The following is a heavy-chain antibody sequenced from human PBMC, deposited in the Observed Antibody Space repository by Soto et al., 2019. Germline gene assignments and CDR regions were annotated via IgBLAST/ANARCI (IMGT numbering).Heavy chain of an antibody. CDR1: GGTISSYA. D-gene: IGHD2-15*01. Sequence: SVKVSCKASGGTISSYAISWVRQDPGQGLEWMGGIIPMFGTANYAQKFQGRVTITADESTSTAYMELSYLRSEDTAVYYCASHNCSGGSCYSIPQAFHHWGQGTLVTVSS. V-gene: IGHV1-69*13. CDR2: IIPMFGTA. CDR3: ASHNCSGGSCYSIPQAFHH. J-gene: IGHJ1*01.